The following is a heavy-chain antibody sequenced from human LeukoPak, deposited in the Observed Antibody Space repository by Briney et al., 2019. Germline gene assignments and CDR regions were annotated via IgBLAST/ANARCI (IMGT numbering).Heavy chain of an antibody. V-gene: IGHV3-20*04. Sequence: GGSLRLSCVASGFTFSNYWMGWVRQTPGKGLEWVSGINWDGSSTGYADSVKGRFTISRDNAKYSLYLQMNSLRAEDTALYYCARTDYNNYANYWGQGTLVTVSS. D-gene: IGHD4-11*01. CDR1: GFTFSNYW. CDR2: INWDGSST. CDR3: ARTDYNNYANY. J-gene: IGHJ4*02.